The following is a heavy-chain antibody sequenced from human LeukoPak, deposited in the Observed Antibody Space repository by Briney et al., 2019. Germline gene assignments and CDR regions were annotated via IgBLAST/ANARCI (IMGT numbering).Heavy chain of an antibody. CDR1: GFTFSSYS. CDR3: ARDNWIEAHYFDY. Sequence: GGSPRLSRAASGFTFSSYSMNWVRQAPGKGLEWVSSISSSSSYIYYADSVKGRFTISRDNAKNSLYLQMNSLRAEDTAVYYCARDNWIEAHYFDYWGQGTLVTVSS. V-gene: IGHV3-21*01. D-gene: IGHD1-20*01. J-gene: IGHJ4*02. CDR2: ISSSSSYI.